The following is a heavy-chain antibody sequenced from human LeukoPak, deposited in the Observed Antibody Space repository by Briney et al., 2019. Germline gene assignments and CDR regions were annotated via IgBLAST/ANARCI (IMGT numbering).Heavy chain of an antibody. V-gene: IGHV3-30*03. CDR2: ISDGGTHL. D-gene: IGHD1-26*01. Sequence: PGGSLRLSCAGSGFIFRNYGMHWVRQAPGQGLQWVAVISDGGTHLYYADSVKGRFTISRDNSESTMYLQMNSLRVEDTAVYYCARDRGTYRPIDYWGQGTLVTVSS. CDR1: GFIFRNYG. CDR3: ARDRGTYRPIDY. J-gene: IGHJ4*02.